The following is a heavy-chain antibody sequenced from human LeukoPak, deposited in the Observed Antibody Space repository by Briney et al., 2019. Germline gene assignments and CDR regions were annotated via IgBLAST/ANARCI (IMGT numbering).Heavy chain of an antibody. CDR2: IYHSGST. D-gene: IGHD4-17*01. CDR1: GGSISSSNW. J-gene: IGHJ6*03. V-gene: IGHV4-4*02. Sequence: SETLSLTYAVSGGSISSSNWWSWVRQPPGKGLEWIGEIYHSGSTNYNPSLKSQVTISVDKSKNQSSLKLSSVTAADTAVYYCARGPGEKNYYYMDVWGKGTTVTVSS. CDR3: ARGPGEKNYYYMDV.